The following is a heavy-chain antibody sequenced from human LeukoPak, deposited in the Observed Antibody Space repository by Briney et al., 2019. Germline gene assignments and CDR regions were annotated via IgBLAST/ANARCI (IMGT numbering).Heavy chain of an antibody. Sequence: SETLSLTCTVSGGSISSGGYYWSWIRQHPGKGLEWIGYIYYSGSTYYSPSLKSRVTISVDTSKNQFSLKLSSVTAADTAVYYCASLLAVAGTRSPDYWGQGTLVTVSS. CDR1: GGSISSGGYY. V-gene: IGHV4-31*03. CDR3: ASLLAVAGTRSPDY. D-gene: IGHD6-19*01. CDR2: IYYSGST. J-gene: IGHJ4*02.